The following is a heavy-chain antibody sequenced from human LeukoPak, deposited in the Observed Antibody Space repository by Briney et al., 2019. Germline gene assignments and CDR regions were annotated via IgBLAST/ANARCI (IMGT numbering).Heavy chain of an antibody. D-gene: IGHD2-8*02. CDR3: ARLGGVGFYYSDY. CDR1: GYSFVTYW. Sequence: GESLKISCKVSGYSFVTYWIGWVRQMPGKGLECMGIIHPRDSETRYRPPFQGQVTISVDKSISTTYLQWSSLKDSDTAIYYCARLGGVGFYYSDYWGQGTLVTVSS. J-gene: IGHJ4*02. V-gene: IGHV5-51*01. CDR2: IHPRDSET.